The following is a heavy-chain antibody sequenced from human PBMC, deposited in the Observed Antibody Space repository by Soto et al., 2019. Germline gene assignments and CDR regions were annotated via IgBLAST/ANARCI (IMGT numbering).Heavy chain of an antibody. CDR1: GYSISLGYY. CDR2: IYHSGNT. J-gene: IGHJ4*02. Sequence: PSETLSLTCAVSGYSISLGYYWGWIRQPPGKGLEWIGSIYHSGNTYYNPSLKSRVSISLDTSKNHFSLNLSSVTAADMAVYYCAREGSYSAYNFAHGIQLWSFDFWGQGALVTVSS. CDR3: AREGSYSAYNFAHGIQLWSFDF. V-gene: IGHV4-38-2*02. D-gene: IGHD5-12*01.